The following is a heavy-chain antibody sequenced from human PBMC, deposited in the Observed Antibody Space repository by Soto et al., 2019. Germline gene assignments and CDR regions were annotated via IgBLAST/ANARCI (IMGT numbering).Heavy chain of an antibody. J-gene: IGHJ4*02. CDR1: GFTFSTYV. Sequence: EVQLLESGGGLVQPGGSLRLSCAASGFTFSTYVMTWVRQAPGKGLEWVSAISASGGDTYYADSVKGRFTISRDNSKNTLYLQMHSLRVEDTAIYYCAKGGWLDDYGAKGTLVTVSA. V-gene: IGHV3-23*01. CDR2: ISASGGDT. D-gene: IGHD6-19*01. CDR3: AKGGWLDDY.